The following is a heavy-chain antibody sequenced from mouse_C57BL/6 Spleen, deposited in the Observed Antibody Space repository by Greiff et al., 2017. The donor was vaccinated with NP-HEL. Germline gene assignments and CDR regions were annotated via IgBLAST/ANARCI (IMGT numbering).Heavy chain of an antibody. J-gene: IGHJ2*01. V-gene: IGHV14-4*01. Sequence: EVQRVESGAELVRPGASVKLSCTASGFNIKDDYMHWVKQRPEQGLEWIGWIDPANGDTEYASKFQGKATITADTSSNTAYLQLSSLTSEDTAVYYCTTGSSYYFDYWGQGTTLTVSS. CDR1: GFNIKDDY. CDR2: IDPANGDT. CDR3: TTGSSYYFDY.